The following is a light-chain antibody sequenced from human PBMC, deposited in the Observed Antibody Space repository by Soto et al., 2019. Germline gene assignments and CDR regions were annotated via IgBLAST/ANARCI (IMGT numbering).Light chain of an antibody. CDR2: AAS. CDR1: QSVSNSF. V-gene: IGKV3-20*01. CDR3: QHYGRTPLT. J-gene: IGKJ4*01. Sequence: EVVLTQSPGTLSLSPGERASLSCRASQSVSNSFLAWYQQKAGQSPRLLIYAASARATGIPDRFSGSGSGTDFTLTITRLEPEDFAVYYCQHYGRTPLTFGGGTKVDIK.